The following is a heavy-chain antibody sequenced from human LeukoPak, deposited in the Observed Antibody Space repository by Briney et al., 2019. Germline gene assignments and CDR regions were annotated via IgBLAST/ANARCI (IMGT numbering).Heavy chain of an antibody. CDR2: ISAYNGNT. Sequence: SVKVSCKASGYTFTSYGISWVRQAPGQGLEWMGWISAYNGNTNYAQKLQGRVTMTTDTSTSTAYMELRSLRSDDTAVYYCARDSSSWYTIYYYYYYMDVWGKGTTVTVSS. CDR1: GYTFTSYG. D-gene: IGHD6-13*01. CDR3: ARDSSSWYTIYYYYYYMDV. J-gene: IGHJ6*03. V-gene: IGHV1-18*01.